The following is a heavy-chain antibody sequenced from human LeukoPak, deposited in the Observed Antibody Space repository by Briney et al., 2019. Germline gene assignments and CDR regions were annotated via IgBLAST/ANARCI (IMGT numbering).Heavy chain of an antibody. V-gene: IGHV4-38-2*01. CDR2: IYHSGST. CDR1: GYSISSGYY. D-gene: IGHD3-9*01. J-gene: IGHJ6*03. CDR3: ARLPHYDILTGYYYYYVDV. Sequence: PSETLSLTCAVSGYSISSGYYWGWIRQPPGKGLEWIGSIYHSGSTYYNPSLKSRVTISVDTSKNQFSLKLSSVTAADTAVYYCARLPHYDILTGYYYYYVDVWGKGTTVTVSS.